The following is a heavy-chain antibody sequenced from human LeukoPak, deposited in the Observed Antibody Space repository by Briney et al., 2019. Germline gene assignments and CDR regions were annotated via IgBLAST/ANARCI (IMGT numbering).Heavy chain of an antibody. CDR1: GGTFSSYT. J-gene: IGHJ5*02. D-gene: IGHD2-2*01. CDR3: ARSHSRAVPAANPLWGWFDP. V-gene: IGHV1-69*02. CDR2: IILILGIA. Sequence: ASVKVSCKASGGTFSSYTISWVRQAPGQGLEWMGRIILILGIANYAQKFQGRVTITADKSTSTAYMELSSLRSEDTAVYYCARSHSRAVPAANPLWGWFDPWGQGTLVTVSS.